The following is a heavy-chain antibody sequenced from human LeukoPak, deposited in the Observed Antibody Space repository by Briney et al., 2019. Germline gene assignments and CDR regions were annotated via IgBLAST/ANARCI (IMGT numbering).Heavy chain of an antibody. CDR1: GFTFSSYG. V-gene: IGHV3-33*01. CDR2: IWYDGSNK. Sequence: GGSLRLSCAASGFTFSSYGMHWVRQAPGKGLEWVAVIWYDGSNKYYADSVKGRFTISRDNSKNTLYLQMNSLRAEDTAVYYCARDSLDIVATLPDYWGQGTLVTVSS. CDR3: ARDSLDIVATLPDY. D-gene: IGHD5-12*01. J-gene: IGHJ4*02.